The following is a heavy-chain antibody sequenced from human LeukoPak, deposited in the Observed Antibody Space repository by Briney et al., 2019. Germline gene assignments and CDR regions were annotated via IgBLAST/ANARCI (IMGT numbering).Heavy chain of an antibody. CDR2: AHSSGST. CDR1: GAPIGSFY. V-gene: IGHV4-4*07. CDR3: AREAVDYGSGSHDY. D-gene: IGHD3-10*01. J-gene: IGHJ4*02. Sequence: SETLSLTCTVSGAPIGSFYWSWIRQPAGKGREGLGRAHSSGSTNYIPSIRSRVTMSVDTSKNQLSLKLNTVTAADTAMYYCAREAVDYGSGSHDYWGQGILVTVSS.